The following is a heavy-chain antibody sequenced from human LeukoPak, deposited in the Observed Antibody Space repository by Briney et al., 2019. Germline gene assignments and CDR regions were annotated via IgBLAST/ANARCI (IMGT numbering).Heavy chain of an antibody. CDR3: AKASRMVYAMGCDY. CDR2: ISGSGGST. V-gene: IGHV3-23*01. J-gene: IGHJ4*02. CDR1: GFTFSSYA. Sequence: GGSLRLSCAASGFTFSSYAMSWVRQAPGKGLEWVSAISGSGGSTYYADSVKGRFTISRDNSKNTLYLQMNSLRAEDTAVYYYAKASRMVYAMGCDYWGQGTLVTVSS. D-gene: IGHD2-8*01.